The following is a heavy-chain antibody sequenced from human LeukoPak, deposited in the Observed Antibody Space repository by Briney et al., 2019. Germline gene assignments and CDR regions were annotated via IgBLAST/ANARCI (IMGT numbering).Heavy chain of an antibody. CDR2: INPNSGGT. CDR1: GYTFTSYY. Sequence: ASVKVSCKASGYTFTSYYMHWVRQAPGQGLEWMGWINPNSGGTNYAQKFQGRVTMTRDTSISTAYMELSRLRSDDTAVYYCARSQAPVWGSYRGWFDPWGQGTLVTVSS. D-gene: IGHD3-16*02. J-gene: IGHJ5*02. V-gene: IGHV1-2*02. CDR3: ARSQAPVWGSYRGWFDP.